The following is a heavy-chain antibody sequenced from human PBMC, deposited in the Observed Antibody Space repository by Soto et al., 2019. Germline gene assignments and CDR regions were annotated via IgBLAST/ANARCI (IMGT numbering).Heavy chain of an antibody. Sequence: GGSLRLSCVASGFTFSSYNMHWVRQAPGEGLEWVAVISFDGANKFYADSVKGRFTISRDISRDTLYLQMSSLRDEDTAIYYCARDGYNRGGFDYWGQGTLVTVSS. D-gene: IGHD3-10*01. CDR1: GFTFSSYN. V-gene: IGHV3-30-3*01. CDR3: ARDGYNRGGFDY. J-gene: IGHJ4*02. CDR2: ISFDGANK.